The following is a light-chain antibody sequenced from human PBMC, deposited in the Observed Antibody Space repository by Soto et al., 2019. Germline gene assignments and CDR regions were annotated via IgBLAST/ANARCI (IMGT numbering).Light chain of an antibody. CDR2: GAS. V-gene: IGKV3-15*01. Sequence: IVMTQSPATVSGSPGERVTLSCRASQSVSGNVAWYHQKPGQPPRLLVYGASTTATDIPARFFGSGSETDFTLTITRLQSEDFCIYYCHQFNSWPRTFGQGTKVEIK. CDR3: HQFNSWPRT. CDR1: QSVSGN. J-gene: IGKJ1*01.